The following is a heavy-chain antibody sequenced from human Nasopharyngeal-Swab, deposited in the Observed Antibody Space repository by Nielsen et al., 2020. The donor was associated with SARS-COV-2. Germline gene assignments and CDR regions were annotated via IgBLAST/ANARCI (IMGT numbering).Heavy chain of an antibody. J-gene: IGHJ4*02. CDR2: IWYDGSNK. CDR1: GFPFSSYG. V-gene: IGHV3-33*01. D-gene: IGHD1-1*01. Sequence: LSLTCAASGFPFSSYGMHWVRQAPGKGLEWVAVIWYDGSNKYYADSVKGRFTISRDNSKNTLYLQMNSLRAEDTAVYYCARDLSVNDLGGDYWGQGTLVTVSS. CDR3: ARDLSVNDLGGDY.